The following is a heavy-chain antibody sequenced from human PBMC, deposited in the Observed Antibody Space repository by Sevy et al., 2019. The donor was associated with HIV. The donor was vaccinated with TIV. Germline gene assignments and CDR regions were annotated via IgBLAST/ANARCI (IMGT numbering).Heavy chain of an antibody. Sequence: SETLSLTCTVSGGSISSSSYYWGWIRQPPGKGLEWIGSIYYSGSTYYNPSLKSRVTISVDTSKNQFSLKLSSVTAADTAVYYCAIPKDQGGRTHDAFDIWGQGTMVTVSS. V-gene: IGHV4-39*01. CDR3: AIPKDQGGRTHDAFDI. J-gene: IGHJ3*02. CDR1: GGSISSSSYY. D-gene: IGHD1-1*01. CDR2: IYYSGST.